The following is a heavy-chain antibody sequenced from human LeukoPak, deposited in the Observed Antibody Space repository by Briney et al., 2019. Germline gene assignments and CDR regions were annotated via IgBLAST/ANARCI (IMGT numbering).Heavy chain of an antibody. D-gene: IGHD3-10*01. V-gene: IGHV4-34*01. Sequence: PSETLSLTCVVYGGSFSGYYWGWLRQPPGKGLEWIGEIDQSGTTNYNPSLKSRVTISIDTSKKQFSLTLTSMTAADTAVYYCARVPHYYFGYGYFDTWGQGTRVTVSS. J-gene: IGHJ4*02. CDR3: ARVPHYYFGYGYFDT. CDR1: GGSFSGYY. CDR2: IDQSGTT.